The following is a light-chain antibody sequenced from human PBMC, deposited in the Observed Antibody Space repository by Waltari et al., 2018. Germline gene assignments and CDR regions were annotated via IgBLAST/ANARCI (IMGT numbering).Light chain of an antibody. CDR1: QSGRSNY. Sequence: EIVLTQSPGTLSFSPGESATLSCRASQSGRSNYLHWYQQRPCQAPRPRIYGASSRATGTADRFSGSGSGTDFPLSISRLEPEDLAVDYCQYDVRTWAFGQGTKVEIK. J-gene: IGKJ1*01. V-gene: IGKV3-20*01. CDR3: QYDVRTWA. CDR2: GAS.